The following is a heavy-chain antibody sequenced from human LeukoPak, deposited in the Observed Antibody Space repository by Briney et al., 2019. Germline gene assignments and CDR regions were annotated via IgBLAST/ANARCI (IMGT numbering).Heavy chain of an antibody. Sequence: SETLSLTCTVSGGSISSYYWSWIRQPPGKGLEWIGYIYYSGSTNYNPSLKSRVTISVDTSKNQFSLKLSPVTAADTAVYYCARLPSSSWYDYYYYGMDVWGQGTTVTVSS. D-gene: IGHD6-13*01. J-gene: IGHJ6*02. CDR2: IYYSGST. CDR1: GGSISSYY. V-gene: IGHV4-59*08. CDR3: ARLPSSSWYDYYYYGMDV.